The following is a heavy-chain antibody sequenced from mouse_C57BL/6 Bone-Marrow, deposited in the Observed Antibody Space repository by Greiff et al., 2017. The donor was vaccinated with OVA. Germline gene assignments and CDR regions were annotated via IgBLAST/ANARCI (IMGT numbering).Heavy chain of an antibody. Sequence: QVHVKQSGAELARPGASVKLSCKASGYTFTSYGISWVKQRTGQGLEWIGEIYPRSGNTYYNEKFKGKATLTADKSSSTAYMELRSLTSEDSAVYFCARKPLLPLDYWGQGTTLTVSS. CDR2: IYPRSGNT. V-gene: IGHV1-81*01. D-gene: IGHD2-1*01. CDR1: GYTFTSYG. J-gene: IGHJ2*01. CDR3: ARKPLLPLDY.